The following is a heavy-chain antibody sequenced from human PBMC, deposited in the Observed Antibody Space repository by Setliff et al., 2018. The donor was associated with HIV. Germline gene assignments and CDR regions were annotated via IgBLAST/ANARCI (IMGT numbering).Heavy chain of an antibody. Sequence: SETLSLTCTVSGGSITSGAFYWSLIRQYPGKGLEWIGDIYYIGSTFYNPSLRSRITISVDTTKNHFSLMLTSVTAADTAVYFCASISVAGHFDIWGQVTKVTVSS. CDR3: ASISVAGHFDI. D-gene: IGHD6-19*01. J-gene: IGHJ3*02. V-gene: IGHV4-31*03. CDR1: GGSITSGAFY. CDR2: IYYIGST.